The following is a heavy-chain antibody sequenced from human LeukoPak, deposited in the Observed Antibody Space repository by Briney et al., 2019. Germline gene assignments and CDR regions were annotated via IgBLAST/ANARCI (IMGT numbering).Heavy chain of an antibody. CDR3: ARGTIVVVNF. V-gene: IGHV3-30-3*01. CDR2: ISYDGSNK. D-gene: IGHD3-22*01. J-gene: IGHJ4*02. Sequence: GGSLRLSCAASGFTFSSYAMHWVRQAPGKGLEWVAVISYDGSNKYYADSVKGRFTISRDNSKNTLYLQMNSLRAEDTAVYYCARGTIVVVNFWGQGTLVTVSS. CDR1: GFTFSSYA.